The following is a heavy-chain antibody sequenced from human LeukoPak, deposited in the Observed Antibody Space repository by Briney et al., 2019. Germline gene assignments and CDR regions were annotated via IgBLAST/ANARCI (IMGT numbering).Heavy chain of an antibody. CDR3: ARVSRLWWARDI. V-gene: IGHV4-34*01. J-gene: IGHJ3*02. D-gene: IGHD2-21*01. CDR2: INHSGST. CDR1: GGSFSAYY. Sequence: SETLSLTCAVYGGSFSAYYWSWIRQPPGKGLEWIGEINHSGSTNYNPSLKSRVNISVDTSKNQFSLKLSSVTAADTAVYYCARVSRLWWARDIWGQGTVVTVSS.